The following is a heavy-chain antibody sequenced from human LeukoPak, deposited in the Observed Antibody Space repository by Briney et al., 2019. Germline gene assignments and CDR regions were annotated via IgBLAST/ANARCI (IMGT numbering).Heavy chain of an antibody. V-gene: IGHV3-9*01. CDR3: AIDREGDSSSFDY. J-gene: IGHJ4*02. D-gene: IGHD6-13*01. CDR1: GFTFDDYA. CDR2: ISWNSGSI. Sequence: GGSLRLSCAVSGFTFDDYAMHWVRQAPRKGLEWVSGISWNSGSIGYADSVKGRFTISRDNAKNSLYLQMNSLRAEDTALYYCAIDREGDSSSFDYWGQGTLVTVSS.